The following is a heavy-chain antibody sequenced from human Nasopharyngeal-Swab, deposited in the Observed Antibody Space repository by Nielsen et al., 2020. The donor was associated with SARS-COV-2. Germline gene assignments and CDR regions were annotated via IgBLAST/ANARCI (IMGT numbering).Heavy chain of an antibody. Sequence: PETLSLTCTVSGASLRNNHWSWIRQPPGKRLEWIGYMSYSGSSNYNPSLSSRATMSLHTSENRFSLKLSSVTAADTAVYYWARDLGDTAHDWSFAFWGRGTLVTVSS. CDR3: ARDLGDTAHDWSFAF. CDR2: MSYSGSS. CDR1: GASLRNNH. V-gene: IGHV4-59*01. J-gene: IGHJ2*01. D-gene: IGHD2-21*02.